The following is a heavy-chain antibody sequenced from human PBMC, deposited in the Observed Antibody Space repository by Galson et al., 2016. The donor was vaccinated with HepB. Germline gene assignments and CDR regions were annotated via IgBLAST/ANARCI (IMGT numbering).Heavy chain of an antibody. V-gene: IGHV3-43*01. Sequence: LRLSCAASGFTFDDYTMHWVRQAPGQGLQWVSLINWDGGSTYYADSVKGRLTISRDNSKNSLYLQMKRLRTEDTALYYCSKAFSGYDSLLGYWGQGTLVSVSS. D-gene: IGHD5-12*01. CDR3: SKAFSGYDSLLGY. CDR1: GFTFDDYT. CDR2: INWDGGST. J-gene: IGHJ4*02.